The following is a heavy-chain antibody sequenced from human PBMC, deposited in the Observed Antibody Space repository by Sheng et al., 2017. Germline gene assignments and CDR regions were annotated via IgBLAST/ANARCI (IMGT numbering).Heavy chain of an antibody. CDR2: IYYSGST. Sequence: QLQLQESGPGLVKPSETLSLTCTVSGGSISSSSYYWGWIRQPPGKGLEWIGSIYYSGSTYYNPSLKSRVTISVDTSKNQFSLKLSSVTAADTAVYYCARMVGSGIGWFDPWGQGTLVTVSS. D-gene: IGHD3-10*01. CDR3: ARMVGSGIGWFDP. J-gene: IGHJ5*02. CDR1: GGSISSSSYY. V-gene: IGHV4-39*07.